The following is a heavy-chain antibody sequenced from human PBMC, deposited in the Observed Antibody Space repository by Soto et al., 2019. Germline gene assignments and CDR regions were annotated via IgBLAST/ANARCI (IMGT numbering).Heavy chain of an antibody. CDR1: GFTFSSYA. CDR3: AKSPYDSSGYYYGFDY. V-gene: IGHV3-23*01. J-gene: IGHJ4*02. Sequence: GGSLRLSCTASGFTFSSYAMSWVRQAPGKGLEWVSAISGSGGSTYYADSVKGRFTISRDNSKNTLYLQMNSLRAEDTAVYYCAKSPYDSSGYYYGFDYWGQGTLVTVSS. CDR2: ISGSGGST. D-gene: IGHD3-22*01.